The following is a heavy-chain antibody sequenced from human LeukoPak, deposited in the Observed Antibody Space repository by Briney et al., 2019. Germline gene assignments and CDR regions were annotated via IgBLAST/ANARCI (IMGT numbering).Heavy chain of an antibody. CDR3: AKAPKSYCSSTSCYTGPLVY. D-gene: IGHD2-2*02. CDR2: IRYDGSNK. CDR1: GFTFSSYG. J-gene: IGHJ4*02. Sequence: GGSLRLSCAAYGFTFSSYGMHWVRQAPGKGLEWVAFIRYDGSNKYYADSVKGRFTISRDNSKNTLYLQMNSLRAEDTAVYYCAKAPKSYCSSTSCYTGPLVYWGQGTLVTVSS. V-gene: IGHV3-30*02.